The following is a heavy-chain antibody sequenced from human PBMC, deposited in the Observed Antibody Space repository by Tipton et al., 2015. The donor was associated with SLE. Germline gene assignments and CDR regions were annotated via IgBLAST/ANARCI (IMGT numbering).Heavy chain of an antibody. D-gene: IGHD3-9*01. CDR2: IYHSGYSST. CDR1: GASIRSQY. J-gene: IGHJ3*02. V-gene: IGHV4-59*11. Sequence: TLSLTCSVSGASIRSQYWGWIRQPPGKGLEWIGYIYHSGYSSTNSKPSLKSRVTISVDTSKNQFSLKLSSVTAADTAVYYCASGILTGNAAFDIWGPGTMVTVSS. CDR3: ASGILTGNAAFDI.